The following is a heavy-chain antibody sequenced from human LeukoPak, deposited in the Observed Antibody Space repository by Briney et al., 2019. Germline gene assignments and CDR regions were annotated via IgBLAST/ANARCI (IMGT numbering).Heavy chain of an antibody. V-gene: IGHV1-2*02. Sequence: ASVKGSCKASGYTFTDYYIHWVRQAPGQGLEWVGWINPTSGGTNYAQKFQDRVTMTRDTSNNTSYMELSRLRSDDTAVYYCAREFRTTTWSYDAFDLWGQGTMVTVSS. CDR3: AREFRTTTWSYDAFDL. J-gene: IGHJ3*01. D-gene: IGHD1/OR15-1a*01. CDR2: INPTSGGT. CDR1: GYTFTDYY.